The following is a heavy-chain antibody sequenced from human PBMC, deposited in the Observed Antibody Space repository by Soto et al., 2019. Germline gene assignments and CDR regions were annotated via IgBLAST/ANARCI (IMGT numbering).Heavy chain of an antibody. CDR2: IRGTT. V-gene: IGHV3-48*01. D-gene: IGHD2-21*01. CDR1: GFTFTSYS. Sequence: GGSLRLSCAASGFTFTSYSMNWVRQAPGKGLEWVSYIRGTTHYADSVKGRFTISRDNAGSSLYLQMNSLRADDTAVYYCARDDSFAFDIWGQGTMVTVSS. J-gene: IGHJ3*02. CDR3: ARDDSFAFDI.